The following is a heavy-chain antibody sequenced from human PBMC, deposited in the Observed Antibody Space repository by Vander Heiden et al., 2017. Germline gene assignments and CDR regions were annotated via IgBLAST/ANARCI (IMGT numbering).Heavy chain of an antibody. CDR3: GKDMTPGGLDV. D-gene: IGHD3-10*01. CDR2: ILWDNSRI. Sequence: EVQLVESGGGLVQPGRSLILSCEGSGFTFNEHAMNWARQVPGKGLEWVSGILWDNSRIGYADSVKGRFTISRDNGKNSLYLQMNSLRPEDTALYYCGKDMTPGGLDVWGHGTTVTVSS. J-gene: IGHJ6*02. CDR1: GFTFNEHA. V-gene: IGHV3-9*01.